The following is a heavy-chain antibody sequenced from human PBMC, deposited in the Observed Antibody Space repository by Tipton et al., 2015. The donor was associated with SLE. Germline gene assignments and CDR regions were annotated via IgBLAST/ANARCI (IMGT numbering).Heavy chain of an antibody. CDR3: AGGDGPRGPYYYGMDV. Sequence: SLRLSCAASGFTFSSYAMHWVRQAPGKGLEWVSSISSSSYIYYADSVKGRFTISRDNAKNSLYLQMNSLRAEDTAVYYCAGGDGPRGPYYYGMDVWGQGTTVTVSS. CDR1: GFTFSSYA. CDR2: ISSSSYI. D-gene: IGHD3-16*01. V-gene: IGHV3-21*03. J-gene: IGHJ6*02.